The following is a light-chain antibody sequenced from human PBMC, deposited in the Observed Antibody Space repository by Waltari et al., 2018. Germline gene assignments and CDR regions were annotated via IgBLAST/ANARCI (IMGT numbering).Light chain of an antibody. CDR2: WAS. Sequence: DIVMTQSPDSLAVSLGERATINCKSSQSVLYSSNNKNYLAWYQQKPGQPPKLLIYWASTRESGVPDRFSGSGSVTDFTLTISSLQAEDVAVYYCQQYYSTPLTFGGGTKVVIK. CDR1: QSVLYSSNNKNY. V-gene: IGKV4-1*01. J-gene: IGKJ4*01. CDR3: QQYYSTPLT.